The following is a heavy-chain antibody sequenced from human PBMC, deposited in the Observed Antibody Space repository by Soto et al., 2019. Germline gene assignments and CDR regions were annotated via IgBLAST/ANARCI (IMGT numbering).Heavy chain of an antibody. D-gene: IGHD3-3*01. V-gene: IGHV1-69*13. CDR1: GGTFSSYA. CDR2: IIPIFGTA. J-gene: IGHJ4*02. Sequence: SVKVSCKASGGTFSSYAISWVRQAPGQGLEWMGGIIPIFGTANYAQKFQGRVTITADESTSTAYMELSSLRSEDTAVYYCASRSGVVTPTSYFDYWGQGTLVTVSS. CDR3: ASRSGVVTPTSYFDY.